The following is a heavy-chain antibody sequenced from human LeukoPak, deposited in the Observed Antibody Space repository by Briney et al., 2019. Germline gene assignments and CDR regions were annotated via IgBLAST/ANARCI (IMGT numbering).Heavy chain of an antibody. J-gene: IGHJ3*02. CDR2: IIPIFGTA. CDR1: GGTFSSYA. Sequence: ASVKVSCKASGGTFSSYAISWVRQAPGQGLEWMGGIIPIFGTANYAQKFQGRVTITAGKSTSTAYMELSSLRSEDTAVYYCALYNWQRPDAFDIWGQGTMVTVSS. D-gene: IGHD1-20*01. CDR3: ALYNWQRPDAFDI. V-gene: IGHV1-69*06.